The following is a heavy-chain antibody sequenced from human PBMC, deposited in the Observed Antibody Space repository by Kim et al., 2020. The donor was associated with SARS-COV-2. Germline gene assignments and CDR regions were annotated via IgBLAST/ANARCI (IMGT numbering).Heavy chain of an antibody. J-gene: IGHJ4*02. D-gene: IGHD3-16*02. V-gene: IGHV3-23*01. Sequence: GRFTISTDNAKNTLYLQMNSLRAEDTAVSYCSKSVNYGDVWGSYRSPFDYWGQGTLVTVSS. CDR3: SKSVNYGDVWGSYRSPFDY.